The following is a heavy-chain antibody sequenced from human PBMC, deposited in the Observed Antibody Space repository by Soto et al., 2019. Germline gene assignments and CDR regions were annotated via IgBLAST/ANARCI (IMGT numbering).Heavy chain of an antibody. J-gene: IGHJ5*02. CDR1: GVSITSGGYS. V-gene: IGHV4-30-2*01. Sequence: QLQLQESGSGLVKPSQTLSLTCAVSGVSITSGGYSWSWIRQPPGKGLEWIGYIYHSGSTYYNPSLKSRVTISLDTSKNQFSLKLSSVTAADTAVYYCARRAGTTSSYFDPWGQGTLVTVSS. CDR2: IYHSGST. CDR3: ARRAGTTSSYFDP. D-gene: IGHD1-7*01.